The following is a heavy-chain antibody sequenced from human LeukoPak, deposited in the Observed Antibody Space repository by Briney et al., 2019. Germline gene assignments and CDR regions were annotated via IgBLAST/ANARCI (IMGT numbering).Heavy chain of an antibody. D-gene: IGHD3-9*01. J-gene: IGHJ4*02. V-gene: IGHV1-46*01. Sequence: ASVKVSCRASGYTFTSYYMHWVRQAPGQGLEWIGIINPNGGSTSYAQKFQGRVTMTRDTSTSTVYMELSSLRSEDTAVYYCAVLTGSFDYWGQGTLVTVSS. CDR2: INPNGGST. CDR1: GYTFTSYY. CDR3: AVLTGSFDY.